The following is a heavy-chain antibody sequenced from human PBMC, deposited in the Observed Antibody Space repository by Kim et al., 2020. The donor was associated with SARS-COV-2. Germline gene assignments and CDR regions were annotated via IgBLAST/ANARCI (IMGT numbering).Heavy chain of an antibody. CDR3: ASYYDSSGYYTLDY. D-gene: IGHD3-22*01. Sequence: ADSVKGRFTISRDKSKNTLYLQMNSLRAEDTAVYYCASYYDSSGYYTLDYWGQGTLVTVSS. J-gene: IGHJ4*02. V-gene: IGHV3-33*01.